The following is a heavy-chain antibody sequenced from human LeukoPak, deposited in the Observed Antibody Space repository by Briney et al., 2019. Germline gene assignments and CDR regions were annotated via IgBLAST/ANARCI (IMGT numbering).Heavy chain of an antibody. CDR1: GFTFSSYG. Sequence: GRSLRLSCAASGFTFSSYGMHWVRQAPGKGLEWVAFIRYDGSNKYYADSVKGRFTISRDNSKNTLYLQMNSLRAEDTAVYYCAKDRDIVVVPAGAFDYWGQGTLVTVSS. J-gene: IGHJ4*02. CDR3: AKDRDIVVVPAGAFDY. CDR2: IRYDGSNK. V-gene: IGHV3-30*02. D-gene: IGHD2-2*01.